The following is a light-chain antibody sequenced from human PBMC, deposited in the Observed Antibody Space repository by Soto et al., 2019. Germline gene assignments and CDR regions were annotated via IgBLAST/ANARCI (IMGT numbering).Light chain of an antibody. CDR3: QQYNNWPLT. CDR1: QSMSSN. CDR2: DAS. V-gene: IGKV3-15*01. Sequence: ETVLTQSPATLSVSPGERATLSCRASQSMSSNLAWYQQKPGQVPRLLIYDASTRAAGIPAAFSGSGSGTDITLTISILQSEDFAVYYYQQYNNWPLTFGGGTKVEIK. J-gene: IGKJ4*01.